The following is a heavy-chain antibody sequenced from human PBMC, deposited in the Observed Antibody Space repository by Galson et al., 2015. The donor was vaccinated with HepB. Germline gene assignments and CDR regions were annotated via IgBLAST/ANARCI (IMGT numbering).Heavy chain of an antibody. J-gene: IGHJ4*02. CDR3: ARDWYYYDSSGYSSSSYFDY. D-gene: IGHD3-22*01. V-gene: IGHV3-48*02. Sequence: LRLSCATSGFTFSSYSMNWVRQAPGKGLEWVSYISSSSSTIYYADSVKGRFTISRDNAKNSLYLQMNSLRDEDTAVYYCARDWYYYDSSGYSSSSYFDYWGQGTLVTVSS. CDR2: ISSSSSTI. CDR1: GFTFSSYS.